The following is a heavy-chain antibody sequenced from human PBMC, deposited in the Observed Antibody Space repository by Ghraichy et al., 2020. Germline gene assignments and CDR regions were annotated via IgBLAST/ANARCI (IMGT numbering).Heavy chain of an antibody. CDR3: VKGGSSSVAFDY. V-gene: IGHV3-64D*06. D-gene: IGHD6-6*01. CDR1: GFIFSSYA. Sequence: GGSLRLSCSASGFIFSSYAMHWVRQAPGKGLEYVLGISSYGGSTYYADSVKGRFTISRDNSKNTLFLQMSSLRAEDTAVYYCVKGGSSSVAFDYWGQGTLVTVSS. J-gene: IGHJ4*02. CDR2: ISSYGGST.